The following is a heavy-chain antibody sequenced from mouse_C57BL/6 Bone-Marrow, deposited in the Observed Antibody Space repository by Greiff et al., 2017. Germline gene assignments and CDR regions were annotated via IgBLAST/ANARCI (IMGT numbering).Heavy chain of an antibody. D-gene: IGHD2-4*01. V-gene: IGHV1-80*01. J-gene: IGHJ4*01. CDR2: IYPGDGDT. CDR1: GYAFSSYW. CDR3: ARGYYDYDATLYYYAMDY. Sequence: QVQLQQSGAELVKPGASVKISCKASGYAFSSYWMNWVKQRPGTGLEWIGQIYPGDGDTNYNGKFKGKATLTADKSSSTAYMQLSSLTSEDSAVYFCARGYYDYDATLYYYAMDYWGQGTSVTVSS.